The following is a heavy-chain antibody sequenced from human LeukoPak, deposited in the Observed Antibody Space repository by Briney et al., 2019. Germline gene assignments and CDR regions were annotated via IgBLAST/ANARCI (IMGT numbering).Heavy chain of an antibody. J-gene: IGHJ4*02. CDR2: INHSGST. V-gene: IGHV4-34*01. CDR1: GGSFSGYY. Sequence: SETLSLTCAVYGGSFSGYYWSWIRQPPGKGLEWIGEINHSGSTNYNPSLKSRVTISVDTSKNQFSLTLSSVTAADTAVYYCARLQLGGYAAYWGQGTLVTVSS. D-gene: IGHD3-16*01. CDR3: ARLQLGGYAAY.